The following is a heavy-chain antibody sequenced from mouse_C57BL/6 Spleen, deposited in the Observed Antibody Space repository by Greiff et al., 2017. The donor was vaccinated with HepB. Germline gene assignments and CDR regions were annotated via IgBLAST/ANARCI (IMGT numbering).Heavy chain of an antibody. CDR2: IYPGDGDT. J-gene: IGHJ3*01. D-gene: IGHD1-1*01. Sequence: VQLQQSGPELVKPGASVKISCKASGYAFSSSWMNWVKQRPGKGLEWIGRIYPGDGDTNYNGKFKGKAKLTADKSSSTAYMQLSSLTSEDSAVYFCSSPYYYGSSQFAYWGQGTLVTVSA. CDR3: SSPYYYGSSQFAY. V-gene: IGHV1-82*01. CDR1: GYAFSSSW.